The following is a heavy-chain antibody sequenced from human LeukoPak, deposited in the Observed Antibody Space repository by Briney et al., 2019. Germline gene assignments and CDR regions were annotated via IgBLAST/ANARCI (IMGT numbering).Heavy chain of an antibody. CDR2: FFPGDSDR. CDR1: GYSFTTYW. Sequence: GASLQISCKASGYSFTTYWIGWVRRLPGEGLEGMGMFFPGDSDRRYSPSFQGQVTISADKSITPAYLQWNSLKASDTAIYYCARGPRGGNWNEALDYWGQGTLVTVSS. J-gene: IGHJ4*02. CDR3: ARGPRGGNWNEALDY. D-gene: IGHD1-1*01. V-gene: IGHV5-51*01.